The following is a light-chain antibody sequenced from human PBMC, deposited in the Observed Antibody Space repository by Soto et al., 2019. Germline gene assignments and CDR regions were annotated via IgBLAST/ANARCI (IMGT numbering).Light chain of an antibody. Sequence: QSVLTQPPSVSGAPGQRVTISCTWSSSNIGAGYDVHWYQQLPGTAPKLLIYGNSNRPSGVPDRFSGSKSGTSASLAITGLQAEDEADYYCQSYDSSLRVVFGGGTKLTV. V-gene: IGLV1-40*01. CDR3: QSYDSSLRVV. CDR1: SSNIGAGYD. J-gene: IGLJ2*01. CDR2: GNS.